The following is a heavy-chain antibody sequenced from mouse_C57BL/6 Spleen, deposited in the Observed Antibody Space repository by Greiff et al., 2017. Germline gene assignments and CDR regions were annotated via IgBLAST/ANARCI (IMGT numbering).Heavy chain of an antibody. CDR2: IWGDGST. CDR3: AKPAGDDDNEGAWFAY. CDR1: GFSFTSYG. D-gene: IGHD2-3*01. V-gene: IGHV2-3*01. J-gene: IGHJ3*01. Sequence: QVQLKESGPGLVAPSQSLSITCTVSGFSFTSYGVSWVRQPPGKGLEWLGVIWGDGSTHYHSALISRLSISKDNSKSQVFLKLNSLQTDDTATDYCAKPAGDDDNEGAWFAYWGQGTLVTVSA.